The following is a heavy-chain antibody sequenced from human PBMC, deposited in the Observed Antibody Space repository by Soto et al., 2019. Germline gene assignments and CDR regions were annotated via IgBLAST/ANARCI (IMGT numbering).Heavy chain of an antibody. CDR3: ATFIAARPS. V-gene: IGHV4-59*01. CDR1: GGSISNYY. D-gene: IGHD6-6*01. CDR2: IYNSGNT. Sequence: TVSGGSISNYYWSWLRQPPGKGLEWIGYIYNSGNTTYNPSLESRVTMSVDTSKNHFSLKLASVTTADTAVYYCATFIAARPSWGQGTLVTVSS. J-gene: IGHJ5*02.